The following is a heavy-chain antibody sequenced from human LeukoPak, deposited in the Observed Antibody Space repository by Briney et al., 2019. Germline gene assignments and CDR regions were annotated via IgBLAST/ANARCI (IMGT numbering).Heavy chain of an antibody. Sequence: ASVKVSCKASGYTFTSYDINWVRQATGQGLEWMGWMNPNSGNTGYAQKFQGRVTITRNTSISTAYMELSSLRSEDTAVYYCARGGTFSVAGTYYYYGMDVWGQGTTVTVSS. CDR3: ARGGTFSVAGTYYYYGMDV. CDR1: GYTFTSYD. D-gene: IGHD6-19*01. V-gene: IGHV1-8*03. CDR2: MNPNSGNT. J-gene: IGHJ6*02.